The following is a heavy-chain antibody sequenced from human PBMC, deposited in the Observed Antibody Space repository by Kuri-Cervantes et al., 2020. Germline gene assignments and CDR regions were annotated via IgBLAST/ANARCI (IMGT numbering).Heavy chain of an antibody. Sequence: GESLKISCAASGFTFSSLAMTWVRQAPGKGLEWVSAISGSGGSTYYADSAKGRFTISRDNSKNTLYLQMNSLRAEDTAVYYCAKGPGGSSSGWYVGIDWGQGTLVTVSS. J-gene: IGHJ4*02. V-gene: IGHV3-23*01. CDR2: ISGSGGST. CDR3: AKGPGGSSSGWYVGID. D-gene: IGHD6-19*01. CDR1: GFTFSSLA.